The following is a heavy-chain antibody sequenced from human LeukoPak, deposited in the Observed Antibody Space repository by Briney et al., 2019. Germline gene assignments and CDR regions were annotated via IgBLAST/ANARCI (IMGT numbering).Heavy chain of an antibody. V-gene: IGHV5-51*01. Sequence: GESLKISCKDSGYSFTTYWIGWARQMPGKGLEWMGIIYPGDFDTRYNPSFQGQVTFSVDRSLSTAYLHWSSLKTSDTAIYYCAGLKIVPTAVAHWGQGTLVSVSP. CDR1: GYSFTTYW. CDR3: AGLKIVPTAVAH. CDR2: IYPGDFDT. D-gene: IGHD2-2*01. J-gene: IGHJ4*02.